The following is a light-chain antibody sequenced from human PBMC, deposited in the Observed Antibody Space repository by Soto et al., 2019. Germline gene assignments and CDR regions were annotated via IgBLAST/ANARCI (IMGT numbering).Light chain of an antibody. CDR1: QDISNY. J-gene: IGKJ2*01. CDR2: DAS. Sequence: DIQMTQSPSSLSASVGDRVTITCQASQDISNYLNWYQQKPGKAPKLLIYDASSLEAGVPSRFSASGSGKDFTFTIISLQPEDIATYYWQQYINLPYTFGQGTKLEI. V-gene: IGKV1-33*01. CDR3: QQYINLPYT.